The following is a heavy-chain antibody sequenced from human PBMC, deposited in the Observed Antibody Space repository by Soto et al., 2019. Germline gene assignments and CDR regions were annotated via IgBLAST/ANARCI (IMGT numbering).Heavy chain of an antibody. CDR1: GGSISSGDYY. CDR2: IYYSGST. CDR3: AREKYDSSGRNWFDP. Sequence: SETLSLTCTVSGGSISSGDYYWSWIRQPPGKGLEWIGYIYYSGSTYYNPSLKSRVTISVDTSKNQFSLKLSSVTAADTAVYYCAREKYDSSGRNWFDPWGQGTLVTAPQ. V-gene: IGHV4-30-4*01. D-gene: IGHD3-22*01. J-gene: IGHJ5*02.